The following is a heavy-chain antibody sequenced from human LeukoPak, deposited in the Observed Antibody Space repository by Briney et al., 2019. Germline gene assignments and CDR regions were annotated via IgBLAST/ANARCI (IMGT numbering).Heavy chain of an antibody. V-gene: IGHV3-21*01. CDR2: ISSSSSYI. D-gene: IGHD1-26*01. CDR1: GFTLSSYS. CDR3: AVGIVGAMDY. J-gene: IGHJ4*02. Sequence: GGSLRLSCAASGFTLSSYSMNWVRQAPGKGLEWVSSISSSSSYIYYADSVKGRFTISRDNAKNSLYLQMNSLRAEDTAVYYCAVGIVGAMDYWGQGTLVTVSS.